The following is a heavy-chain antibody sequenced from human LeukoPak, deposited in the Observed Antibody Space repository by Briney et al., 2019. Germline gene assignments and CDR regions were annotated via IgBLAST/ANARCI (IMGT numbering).Heavy chain of an antibody. J-gene: IGHJ5*02. D-gene: IGHD3-16*01. Sequence: GGSLRLSCAASGFTFSTYAMHWVREAPGKGLEWVAVISYDASHKYYADSVKGRFTISRDNSKNTLYLQMNSLRAEDTAVYYCARGPTFDWFDPWGQGTLVTVSS. CDR3: ARGPTFDWFDP. V-gene: IGHV3-30*04. CDR2: ISYDASHK. CDR1: GFTFSTYA.